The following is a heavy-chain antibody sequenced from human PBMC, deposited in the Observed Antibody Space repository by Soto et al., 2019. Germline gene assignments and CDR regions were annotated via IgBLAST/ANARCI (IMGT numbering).Heavy chain of an antibody. Sequence: QVQLVQSGAEVKKPGASVKVSCKASGYTFTSYGISWVRQAPGQGLEWMGWISAYNGNTNYAQKLQGRVTMTTGTSTSTAYMELMSLRSDDTDVYYYAREYYDILTGYYYCDYWGQGTLVNVSS. J-gene: IGHJ4*02. CDR2: ISAYNGNT. D-gene: IGHD3-9*01. CDR1: GYTFTSYG. V-gene: IGHV1-18*04. CDR3: AREYYDILTGYYYCDY.